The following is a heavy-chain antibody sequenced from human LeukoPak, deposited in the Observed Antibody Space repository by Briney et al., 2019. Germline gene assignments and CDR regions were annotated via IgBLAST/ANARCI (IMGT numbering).Heavy chain of an antibody. J-gene: IGHJ4*02. V-gene: IGHV3-73*01. CDR1: GFTFSGSA. CDR3: TTTMIVGGFDY. D-gene: IGHD3-22*01. Sequence: PGGSLRLSCAASGFTFSGSAMRWVCQASGKGLEWVGRIRSKANSYATAYAASVKGRFTISRDDSRNTAYLQMNSLKTEDTAVYYCTTTMIVGGFDYWGQGTLVTVSS. CDR2: IRSKANSYAT.